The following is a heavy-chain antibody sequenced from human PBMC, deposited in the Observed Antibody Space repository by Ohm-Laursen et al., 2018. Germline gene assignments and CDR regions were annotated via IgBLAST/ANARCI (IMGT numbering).Heavy chain of an antibody. V-gene: IGHV1-2*02. Sequence: ASVKVSCKASGYTFRGYYLHWLRQVPGQGLEWMGWINPKTGGTDYAPKFQGRFTLTIDTSISTGFMELSRLTSDDTAVYFCARDEPVTMVRGASDFWGQGALVTVSS. CDR1: GYTFRGYY. J-gene: IGHJ4*02. D-gene: IGHD3-10*01. CDR3: ARDEPVTMVRGASDF. CDR2: INPKTGGT.